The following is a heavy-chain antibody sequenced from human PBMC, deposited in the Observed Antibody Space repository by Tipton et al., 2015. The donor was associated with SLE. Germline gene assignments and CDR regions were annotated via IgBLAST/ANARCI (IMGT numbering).Heavy chain of an antibody. CDR2: IYYSGST. D-gene: IGHD1-26*01. CDR3: ARDFWSQIVGAGGAFHI. CDR1: GGSISSSSYY. V-gene: IGHV4-39*07. J-gene: IGHJ3*02. Sequence: TLSLTCTVSGGSISSSSYYWGWIRQPPGKGLEWIGSIYYSGSTYYNPSLKSRVTISVDTSKNQFSLKLSSVTAADAAVYYCARDFWSQIVGAGGAFHIWGQGTMVTVSS.